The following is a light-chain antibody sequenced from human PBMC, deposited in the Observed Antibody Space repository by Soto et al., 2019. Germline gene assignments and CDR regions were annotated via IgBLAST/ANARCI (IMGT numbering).Light chain of an antibody. J-gene: IGLJ3*02. CDR2: KVT. CDR3: SSYAGSNNLV. Sequence: QSALTQPPSASGSPGQSVTISCTGTSSDVGGYNYVSWYQQHPGKAPKLMIYKVTKQPSGVPDRFSGSKSGNTASLTVSGLQAEDEADYYCSSYAGSNNLVFGGGTKLTVL. CDR1: SSDVGGYNY. V-gene: IGLV2-8*01.